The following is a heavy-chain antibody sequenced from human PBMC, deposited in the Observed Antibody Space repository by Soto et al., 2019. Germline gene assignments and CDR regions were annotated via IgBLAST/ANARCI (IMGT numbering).Heavy chain of an antibody. J-gene: IGHJ4*02. Sequence: SETLSLTCAVYGGSFSGYYWSWIRQPPGKGLEWIGEINHSGSTNYNPSLKSRVTISVDTSKNQFSLKLSSVTAADTAVYYCARYGPFDYCGQGTLVTVSS. CDR2: INHSGST. CDR3: ARYGPFDY. CDR1: GGSFSGYY. D-gene: IGHD3-10*01. V-gene: IGHV4-34*01.